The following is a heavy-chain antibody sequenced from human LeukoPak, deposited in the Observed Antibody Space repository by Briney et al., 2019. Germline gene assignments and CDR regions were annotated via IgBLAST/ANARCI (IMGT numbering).Heavy chain of an antibody. J-gene: IGHJ4*02. CDR1: GGTFSSYA. V-gene: IGHV1-69*04. Sequence: SVKVSCKASGGTFSSYAISWVRQAPGQGLEWMGRIIPILGIANYAQKFQGRVTITADKSTSTAYMELSSLRSEDAAVYYCASLEYSSSWQIDYWGQGTLVTVSS. CDR3: ASLEYSSSWQIDY. D-gene: IGHD6-13*01. CDR2: IIPILGIA.